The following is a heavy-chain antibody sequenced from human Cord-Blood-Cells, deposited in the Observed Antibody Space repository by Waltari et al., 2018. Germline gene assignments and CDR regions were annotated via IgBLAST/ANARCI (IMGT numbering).Heavy chain of an antibody. Sequence: QVQLVQSGAEVKNPGASVKASCKASGYTFTGYYMHRVRQAPGQGLEWMGWINPNSGGTNYAKKFQGRVTMTRDTSISTAYMELSRLRSDDTAVYYCARDLDSSSSGVFIAFDIWGQGTMVTVSS. D-gene: IGHD6-6*01. V-gene: IGHV1-2*02. CDR3: ARDLDSSSSGVFIAFDI. CDR2: INPNSGGT. CDR1: GYTFTGYY. J-gene: IGHJ3*02.